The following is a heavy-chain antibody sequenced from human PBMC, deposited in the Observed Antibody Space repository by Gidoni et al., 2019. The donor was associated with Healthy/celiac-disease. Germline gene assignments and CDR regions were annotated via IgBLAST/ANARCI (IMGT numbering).Heavy chain of an antibody. CDR3: AKNHAVTIAVAGICY. CDR1: GFTFSSYA. Sequence: LRLSCAASGFTFSSYAMSWVRQAPGKGLEWVSAISGSGGSTYYADSVKGRFTISRDNSKNTLYLQMNSLRAEDTAVYYCAKNHAVTIAVAGICYWGQGTLVTVSS. V-gene: IGHV3-23*01. D-gene: IGHD6-19*01. CDR2: ISGSGGST. J-gene: IGHJ4*02.